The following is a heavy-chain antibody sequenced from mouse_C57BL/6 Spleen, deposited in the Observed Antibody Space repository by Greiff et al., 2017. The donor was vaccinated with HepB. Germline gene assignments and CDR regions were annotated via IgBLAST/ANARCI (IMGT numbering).Heavy chain of an antibody. V-gene: IGHV1-72*01. CDR3: ARSGIWGSSYDYYAMDY. D-gene: IGHD1-1*01. Sequence: QVQLQQSGAELVKPGASVKLSCKASGYTFTSYWMHWVKQRPGRGLEWIGRIDPNSGGTKYNEKFKSKATLTVDKPSSTAYMQLSSLTSEDSAVYYCARSGIWGSSYDYYAMDYWGQGTSVTVSS. J-gene: IGHJ4*01. CDR1: GYTFTSYW. CDR2: IDPNSGGT.